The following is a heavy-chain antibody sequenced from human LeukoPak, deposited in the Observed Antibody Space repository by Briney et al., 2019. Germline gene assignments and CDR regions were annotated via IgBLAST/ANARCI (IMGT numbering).Heavy chain of an antibody. J-gene: IGHJ5*02. D-gene: IGHD5-18*01. CDR1: GGSISSADYS. V-gene: IGHV4-31*03. Sequence: SETLSLTCTVSGGSISSADYSWSWIRRHPGKGLEWIGYIYYSGTTYYNPSLKSRVTMSLDTSKNQFSLRLTSVTAADTAVYYCARNLPGYSYGTTPWFDPWGQGTLVTVSS. CDR3: ARNLPGYSYGTTPWFDP. CDR2: IYYSGTT.